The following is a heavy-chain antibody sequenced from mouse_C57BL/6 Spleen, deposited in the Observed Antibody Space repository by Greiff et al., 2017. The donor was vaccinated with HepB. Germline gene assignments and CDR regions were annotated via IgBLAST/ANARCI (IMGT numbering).Heavy chain of an antibody. J-gene: IGHJ4*01. V-gene: IGHV1-18*01. CDR2: INPNNGGT. CDR3: ARRLRRNYAMDY. CDR1: GYTFTDYN. Sequence: EVQLQQSGPELVKPGASVKIPCKASGYTFTDYNMDWVKQSHGKSLEWIGDINPNNGGTIYNQKFKGKATLTVDKSSSTAYMELRSLTSEDTAVYYCARRLRRNYAMDYWGQGTSVTVSS. D-gene: IGHD2-2*01.